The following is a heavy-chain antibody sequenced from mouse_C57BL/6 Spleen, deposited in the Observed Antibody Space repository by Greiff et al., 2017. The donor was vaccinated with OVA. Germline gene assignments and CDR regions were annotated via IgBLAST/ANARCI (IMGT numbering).Heavy chain of an antibody. CDR1: GYTFTSYW. CDR3: ARRGYPYWYFDV. Sequence: QVQLQQSGAELVRPGSSVKLSCKASGYTFTSYWMDWVKQRPGQGLEWIGNIYPSDSETHYNQKFKDKATLTVDKSSSTAYMQLSSLTSEDSAVYYCARRGYPYWYFDVWGTGTTVTVSS. CDR2: IYPSDSET. J-gene: IGHJ1*03. D-gene: IGHD2-2*01. V-gene: IGHV1-61*01.